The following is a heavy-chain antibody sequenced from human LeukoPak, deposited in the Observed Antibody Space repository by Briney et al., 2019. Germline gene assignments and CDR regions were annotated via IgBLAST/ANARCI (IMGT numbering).Heavy chain of an antibody. V-gene: IGHV3-11*01. D-gene: IGHD6-6*01. CDR3: ALSHVEQLGDYEFNYMDV. Sequence: GGSLRLSCAASGFAFSDYFMSWVRPAPGKGLEWVVYIGGSGNIRYYADSVKGRFTVSRDNARRSLYLQMNSLRAEDTAVYYCALSHVEQLGDYEFNYMDVWGKGTTVTVSS. CDR2: IGGSGNIR. J-gene: IGHJ6*03. CDR1: GFAFSDYF.